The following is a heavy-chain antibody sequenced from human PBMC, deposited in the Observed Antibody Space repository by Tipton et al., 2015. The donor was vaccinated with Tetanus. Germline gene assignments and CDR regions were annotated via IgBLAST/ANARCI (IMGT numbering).Heavy chain of an antibody. V-gene: IGHV3-21*04. CDR1: GYTFSAHT. J-gene: IGHJ6*02. Sequence: SLRLSCKASGYTFSAHTMHWVRQAPGKGLEWVSAISSSSSYIYYADSVKGRFTIFRDNAKNTLILQMNSLRAEDTAVYFCAKFLVVITQGYYHTMDVWGQGTTVTVSS. CDR3: AKFLVVITQGYYHTMDV. D-gene: IGHD3-9*01. CDR2: ISSSSSYI.